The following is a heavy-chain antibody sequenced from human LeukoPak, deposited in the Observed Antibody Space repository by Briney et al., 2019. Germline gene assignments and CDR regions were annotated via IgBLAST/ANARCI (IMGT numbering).Heavy chain of an antibody. J-gene: IGHJ4*02. CDR3: ARDLGLDY. CDR1: AFTFSNYA. V-gene: IGHV3-23*01. Sequence: PGGSLRLSCAASAFTFSNYAMTWVRQAPGKGLEWVSAISSSGGSTYYADSVKGRFTISRDNAKNSLYLQMNSLRAEDTAVYYCARDLGLDYWGQGTLVTVSS. CDR2: ISSSGGST.